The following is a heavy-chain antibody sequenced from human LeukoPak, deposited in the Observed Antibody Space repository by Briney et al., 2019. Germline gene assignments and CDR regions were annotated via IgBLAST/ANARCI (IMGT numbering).Heavy chain of an antibody. Sequence: GGSLRLSCAASGSIFSSHAMHWVRQAPGKGLEWVAVISYDGSNKYYADSVKGRFTISRDNSKNTLYLQMNSLRVEDTAVYYCARDTRGDIWSGYESHLDYWGQGTLVTVSS. D-gene: IGHD3-3*01. V-gene: IGHV3-30*04. J-gene: IGHJ4*02. CDR2: ISYDGSNK. CDR3: ARDTRGDIWSGYESHLDY. CDR1: GSIFSSHA.